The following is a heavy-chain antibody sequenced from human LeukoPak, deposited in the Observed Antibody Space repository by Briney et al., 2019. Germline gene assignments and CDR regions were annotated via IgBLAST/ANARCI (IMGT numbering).Heavy chain of an antibody. D-gene: IGHD3-16*02. J-gene: IGHJ6*03. CDR2: MNPNSGNT. CDR3: ARQYFGGVIVGFYYYYMDV. CDR1: GYTFTSYD. Sequence: ASVKVSCKASGYTFTSYDINWVRQATGQGLEWMGWMNPNSGNTGYAQKFQGRVTMTRNTSISTAYMELSSLRSEDTAVYYCARQYFGGVIVGFYYYYMDVWGKGTTVTISS. V-gene: IGHV1-8*01.